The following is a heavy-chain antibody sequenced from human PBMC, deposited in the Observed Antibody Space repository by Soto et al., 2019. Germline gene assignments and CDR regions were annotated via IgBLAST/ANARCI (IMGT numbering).Heavy chain of an antibody. D-gene: IGHD3-16*01. V-gene: IGHV3-33*01. CDR3: ARERGKLGYFDY. Sequence: GGSLRLSCAASGFTFSSYGMHWVRQAPGKGLEWVAVIWYDGSNKYYADSVKGRFTISRDNSKNTLYLQMNSLRAEDTAVYYCARERGKLGYFDYWGQGTLVTVSS. J-gene: IGHJ4*02. CDR1: GFTFSSYG. CDR2: IWYDGSNK.